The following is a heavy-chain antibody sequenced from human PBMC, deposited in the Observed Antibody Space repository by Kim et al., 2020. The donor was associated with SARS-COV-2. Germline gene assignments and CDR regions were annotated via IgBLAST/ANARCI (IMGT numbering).Heavy chain of an antibody. CDR3: ASGSTYYFDY. CDR1: GFTFSDHY. D-gene: IGHD3-10*01. Sequence: GGSLRLSCAASGFTFSDHYMSWIRQAPGKGLEWVSYISSSSSYANYADSVKGRFTISRDNAKNSLYLQMNSLRAEDTAVYYCASGSTYYFDYWGQGTLVTVSS. V-gene: IGHV3-11*06. J-gene: IGHJ4*02. CDR2: ISSSSSYA.